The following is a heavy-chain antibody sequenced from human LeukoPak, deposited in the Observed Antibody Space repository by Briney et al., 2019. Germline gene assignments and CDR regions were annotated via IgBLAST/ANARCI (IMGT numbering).Heavy chain of an antibody. CDR3: DTRPRY. Sequence: GGSLRLSCVGSGLGFSSYDMNWVRQAPGKGLEWISYISNSGNTIYYADSVKGRFTISRDNAKNSLYLQMNSLRADDTAVYYCDTRPRYWGQGTLVTVSS. CDR2: ISNSGNTI. D-gene: IGHD2-2*01. J-gene: IGHJ4*02. CDR1: GLGFSSYD. V-gene: IGHV3-48*03.